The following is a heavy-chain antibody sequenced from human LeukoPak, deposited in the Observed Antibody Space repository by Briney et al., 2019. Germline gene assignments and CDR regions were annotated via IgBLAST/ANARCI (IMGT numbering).Heavy chain of an antibody. CDR3: ARGEVLGWRLGFGP. CDR1: GGSISINY. Sequence: PSETLSLTRIVSGGSISINYWSWIRQPPGKGLEWIGYISYSGSTNYNPSLQSRVTISINTSKNQFSLNLSSVTAADTAVYFCARGEVLGWRLGFGPGGQEPLATVSS. D-gene: IGHD2-21*02. J-gene: IGHJ5*02. V-gene: IGHV4-59*01. CDR2: ISYSGST.